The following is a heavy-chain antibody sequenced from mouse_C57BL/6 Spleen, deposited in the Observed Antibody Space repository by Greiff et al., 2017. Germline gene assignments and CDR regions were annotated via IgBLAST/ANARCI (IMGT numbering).Heavy chain of an antibody. V-gene: IGHV5-4*01. Sequence: EVQRVESGGGLVKPGGSLKLSCAASGFTFSSYAMSWVRQTPEKRLEWVATISAGGSYTYYPHNVKGRFTISRDNAKNNLYLHMSHLKSEDTAMYYCAREGSYYGRGNYFDYWGQGTTLTVSS. D-gene: IGHD1-1*01. CDR1: GFTFSSYA. CDR2: ISAGGSYT. CDR3: AREGSYYGRGNYFDY. J-gene: IGHJ2*01.